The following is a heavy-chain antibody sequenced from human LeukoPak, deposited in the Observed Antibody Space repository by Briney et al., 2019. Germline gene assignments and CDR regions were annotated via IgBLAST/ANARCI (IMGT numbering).Heavy chain of an antibody. CDR2: IKSKTDGGTT. D-gene: IGHD3-10*01. CDR1: GFTFSNAW. Sequence: GGSLRLSCAASGFTFSNAWMSWVRQAPGKGLEWVGRIKSKTDGGTTDYAAPVKGRFTISRDDSKNTLYLQMNSLKTEDTAVYYCTTVLTYYYGSGSYSKIPFDYWGQGTLVTVSS. J-gene: IGHJ4*02. V-gene: IGHV3-15*01. CDR3: TTVLTYYYGSGSYSKIPFDY.